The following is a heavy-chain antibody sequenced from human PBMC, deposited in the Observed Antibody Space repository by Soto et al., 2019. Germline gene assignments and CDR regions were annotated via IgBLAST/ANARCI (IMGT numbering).Heavy chain of an antibody. J-gene: IGHJ4*02. CDR1: GGSISSYY. V-gene: IGHV4-59*08. CDR2: IYYSGST. D-gene: IGHD2-2*01. CDR3: ARHAGSCSSTSCYYPDFDY. Sequence: NPSETLSLTCTVSGGSISSYYWSWIRQPPEKGLEWIGYIYYSGSTNYNPSLKSRVTISVDTSKNQFSLKLSSVTAADTAVFYCARHAGSCSSTSCYYPDFDYWGQGTLVTVSS.